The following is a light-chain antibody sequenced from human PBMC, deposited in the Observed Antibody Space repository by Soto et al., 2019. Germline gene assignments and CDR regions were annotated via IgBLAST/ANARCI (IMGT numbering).Light chain of an antibody. CDR1: SPNIGADYD. V-gene: IGLV1-40*01. Sequence: QSVLTQPPSVSGAPGQRVTISCTGSSPNIGADYDVHWNQQLPGTAPGLLIYGNSNRPSGVPDRFSGSKSGTSASLAITGLQAEDEADYYCQSYDISLSEWVFGGGTQLTVL. CDR2: GNS. J-gene: IGLJ3*02. CDR3: QSYDISLSEWV.